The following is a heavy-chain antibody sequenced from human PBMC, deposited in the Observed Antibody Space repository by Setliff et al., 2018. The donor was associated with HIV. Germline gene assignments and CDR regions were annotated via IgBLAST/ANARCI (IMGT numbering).Heavy chain of an antibody. CDR2: ISGSGGST. D-gene: IGHD6-13*01. V-gene: IGHV3-23*01. Sequence: GGSLRLSCAASGFTFSSYAMSWVRQAPGKGLEWVSAISGSGGSTYYADSVKGRFTISRDNSKNTLYLQMNSLRAEDTAVYYCAKAGYSSSWYESFYGYWGQGTLVTVSS. J-gene: IGHJ4*02. CDR3: AKAGYSSSWYESFYGY. CDR1: GFTFSSYA.